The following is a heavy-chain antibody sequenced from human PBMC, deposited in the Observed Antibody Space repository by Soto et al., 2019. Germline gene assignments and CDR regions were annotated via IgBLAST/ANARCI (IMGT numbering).Heavy chain of an antibody. Sequence: ASVKVSCKASGYTFTSYGISWVRQAPGQGLEWMGWISAYNGNTNYAQKLQGRVTMTTDTSTSTAYMELRSLRSDDTAVYYCARGGYCSSTSCHSTFDYWGQGTLVTVSS. CDR3: ARGGYCSSTSCHSTFDY. D-gene: IGHD2-2*01. CDR2: ISAYNGNT. J-gene: IGHJ4*02. V-gene: IGHV1-18*01. CDR1: GYTFTSYG.